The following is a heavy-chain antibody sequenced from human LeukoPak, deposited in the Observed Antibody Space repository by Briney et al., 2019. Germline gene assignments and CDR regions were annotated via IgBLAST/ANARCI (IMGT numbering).Heavy chain of an antibody. D-gene: IGHD3-22*01. J-gene: IGHJ4*02. CDR3: ASAPYYFDSSGYYWGIFDY. CDR1: GGSISSYY. V-gene: IGHV4-59*08. Sequence: RPSETLSLTCTVSGGSISSYYWSWIRQPPGKGLEWIGYIYYSGSTNYNPSLKSRVTMSVDTSKNQFSLKLSSVTAADTAVYYCASAPYYFDSSGYYWGIFDYWGQGTLVTVSS. CDR2: IYYSGST.